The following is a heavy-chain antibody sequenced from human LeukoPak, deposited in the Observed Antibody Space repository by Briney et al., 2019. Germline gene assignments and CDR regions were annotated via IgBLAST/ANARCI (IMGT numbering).Heavy chain of an antibody. D-gene: IGHD3-10*01. CDR3: ARICTSGSFYCY. J-gene: IGHJ4*02. CDR2: INPNSGGP. Sequence: VASVKVSCKASEYTFTGYFLHLVRQAPGQGLEWMGWINPNSGGPNYAREFQGRVTMTRDTSISTAYMELSSLRSDDTAVYYCARICTSGSFYCYWGQGTLVTVSS. CDR1: EYTFTGYF. V-gene: IGHV1-2*02.